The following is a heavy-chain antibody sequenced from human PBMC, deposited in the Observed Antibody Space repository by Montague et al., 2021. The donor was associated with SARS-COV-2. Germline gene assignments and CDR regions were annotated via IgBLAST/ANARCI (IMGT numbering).Heavy chain of an antibody. CDR3: AQDTEVYIRTYSYYQMDV. CDR2: ISTSGNT. V-gene: IGHV4-61*02. J-gene: IGHJ6*02. CDR1: GGSVNSGNYY. D-gene: IGHD2-21*01. Sequence: TLSLTCTVSGGSVNSGNYYWSWIRQPAGKRLEWMGRISTSGNTNYNPSLKSRLSILVDTSKNQFSLNLRSVTAADTAVDYCAQDTEVYIRTYSYYQMDVWGLGTTVTVSS.